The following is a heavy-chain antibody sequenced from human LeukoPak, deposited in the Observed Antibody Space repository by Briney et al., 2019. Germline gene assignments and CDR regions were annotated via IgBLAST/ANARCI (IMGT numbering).Heavy chain of an antibody. CDR1: GYTFTGYY. J-gene: IGHJ4*02. Sequence: ASVKVSCKASGYTFTGYYMHWVRQAPGQGLEWRGWINPNSGGTNYAQKFQGRVTMTRDTSTSTAYMERSRLRSDDTAVYYCARVQGYCSSTSCYPDTNFDYWGQGTLVTVSS. V-gene: IGHV1-2*02. D-gene: IGHD2-2*01. CDR3: ARVQGYCSSTSCYPDTNFDY. CDR2: INPNSGGT.